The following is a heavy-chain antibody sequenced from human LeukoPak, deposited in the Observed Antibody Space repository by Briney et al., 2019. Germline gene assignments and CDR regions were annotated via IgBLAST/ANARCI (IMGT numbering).Heavy chain of an antibody. CDR3: AKGYSGYDWGYFQH. Sequence: ASVKVSCKASGYTFTSYGISWVRQAPGQGLEWMGWISAYNGNTNYAQKLQGRVTMTTDTSTSTAYMELRSLRSDDTAVYYCAKGYSGYDWGYFQHWGQGTLVTVSS. D-gene: IGHD5-12*01. V-gene: IGHV1-18*01. J-gene: IGHJ1*01. CDR1: GYTFTSYG. CDR2: ISAYNGNT.